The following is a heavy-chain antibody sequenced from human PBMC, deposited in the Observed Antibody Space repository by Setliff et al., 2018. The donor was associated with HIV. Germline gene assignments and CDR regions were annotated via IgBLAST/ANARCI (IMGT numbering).Heavy chain of an antibody. CDR1: GYTFTNYF. J-gene: IGHJ4*02. D-gene: IGHD1-26*01. Sequence: ASVNVSCKASGYTFTNYFMHWVRQAPGEGLEWVGRVDPEDGETRYAMKFQGSVTISADTSTDTTYLSLTSLRSQDTAVYYCATVRIVGATEFDYWGQGTVVTVSS. CDR2: VDPEDGET. V-gene: IGHV1-69-2*01. CDR3: ATVRIVGATEFDY.